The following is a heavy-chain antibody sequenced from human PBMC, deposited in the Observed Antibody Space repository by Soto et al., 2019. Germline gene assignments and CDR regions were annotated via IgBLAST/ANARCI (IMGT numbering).Heavy chain of an antibody. J-gene: IGHJ4*02. CDR3: ARDCEILPGTYFDY. CDR1: GYIFSDYV. Sequence: QVQLVQSGAEMKQPGASVKLSCKTSGYIFSDYVIHWVRQAPGQRPEWMGYIYGDNTYTKYSEKFQGRVTITSDTSETTGDMELGCLTSEDTAVYYCARDCEILPGTYFDYWGLGTLVTVFS. CDR2: IYGDNTYT. V-gene: IGHV1-3*01. D-gene: IGHD6-13*01.